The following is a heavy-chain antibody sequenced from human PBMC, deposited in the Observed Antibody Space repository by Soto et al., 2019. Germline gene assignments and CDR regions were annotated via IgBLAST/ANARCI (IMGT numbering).Heavy chain of an antibody. CDR3: ARDLWSSGWYETEYYYYYGMDV. Sequence: PGGSLRLSCAASEFTFSSYAMHWVRQAPGKGLEWVAVISYDGSNKYYADSVKGRFTISRDNSKNTLYLQMNSLRAEDTAVYYCARDLWSSGWYETEYYYYYGMDVWGQGTTVTVSS. D-gene: IGHD6-19*01. CDR2: ISYDGSNK. V-gene: IGHV3-30-3*01. J-gene: IGHJ6*02. CDR1: EFTFSSYA.